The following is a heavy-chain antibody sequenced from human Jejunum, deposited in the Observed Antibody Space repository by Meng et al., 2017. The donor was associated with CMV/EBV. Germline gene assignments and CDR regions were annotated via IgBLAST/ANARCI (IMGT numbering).Heavy chain of an antibody. Sequence: SGFAFSSYWMHWVRQAPGKGLVWVSRINSDGRTTYYADSVKGRFTISRDNAKNTLYLQVNSLRAEDTAVYYCARGTTGGHYYFDYWGQGNLVTVSS. V-gene: IGHV3-74*01. CDR3: ARGTTGGHYYFDY. CDR2: INSDGRTT. D-gene: IGHD2-21*02. J-gene: IGHJ4*02. CDR1: GFAFSSYW.